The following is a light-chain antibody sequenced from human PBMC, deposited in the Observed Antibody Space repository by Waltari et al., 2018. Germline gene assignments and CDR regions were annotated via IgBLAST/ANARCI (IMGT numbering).Light chain of an antibody. V-gene: IGKV3-15*01. CDR1: QSIRNN. Sequence: EIVMTQSPVTLSVSPGERVTLSCRASQSIRNNLAWYQQKAGQPPRLPIYGASTRAPGLPARFRGSGSGTEFALTISSLQPEDFAVYYCHHYNKRPPSYTFGQGTRLEIK. J-gene: IGKJ2*01. CDR3: HHYNKRPPSYT. CDR2: GAS.